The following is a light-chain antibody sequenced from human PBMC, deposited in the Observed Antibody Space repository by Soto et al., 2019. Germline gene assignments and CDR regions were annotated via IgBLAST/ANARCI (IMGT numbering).Light chain of an antibody. CDR1: SSDVGGYNY. Sequence: QSALTQPASASGSPGQSITISCTGTSSDVGGYNYVSWYQQHPGKAPKLMIYDVSNRPSGVSNRFSGSKSGNTASLTISGLQAEDEADYYCSSYTSSSSFGTGTKLTVL. CDR2: DVS. CDR3: SSYTSSSS. J-gene: IGLJ1*01. V-gene: IGLV2-14*01.